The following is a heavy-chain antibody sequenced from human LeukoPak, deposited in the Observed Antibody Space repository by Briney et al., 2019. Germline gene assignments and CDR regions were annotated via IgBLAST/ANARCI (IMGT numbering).Heavy chain of an antibody. CDR3: ARHHHGNRGRLAPFDY. Sequence: SQTLSLTCTVSGDSTSSSSYYWGWIRHPPGKGLEWIGTIFYSGSTYYNTSLNCRVSISLDTSQKRFSLTLTSVTGADTARYYCARHHHGNRGRLAPFDYWGQGTLVTVHS. V-gene: IGHV4-39*01. CDR1: GDSTSSSSYY. J-gene: IGHJ4*02. CDR2: IFYSGST. D-gene: IGHD1/OR15-1a*01.